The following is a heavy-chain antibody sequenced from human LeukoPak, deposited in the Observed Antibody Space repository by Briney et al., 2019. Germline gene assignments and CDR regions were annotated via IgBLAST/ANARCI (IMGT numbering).Heavy chain of an antibody. D-gene: IGHD3-22*01. J-gene: IGHJ5*02. CDR3: PKGINTIVVVMDWFDP. CDR2: ISGRGGST. V-gene: IGHV3-23*01. Sequence: GGSLTLSCAASGFPFSNYAMSWVRKAPGKGLEWVYAISGRGGSTYYADSVKARFTISRDNSKNTLYLQMNTLTHEDTAVYYCPKGINTIVVVMDWFDPWGQGTLVTVSS. CDR1: GFPFSNYA.